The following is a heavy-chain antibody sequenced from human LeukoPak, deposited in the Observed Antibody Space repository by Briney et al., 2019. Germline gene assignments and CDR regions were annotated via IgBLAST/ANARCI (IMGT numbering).Heavy chain of an antibody. Sequence: GGSLRLSCAGSGFSVSNYYMNGVRQAPGKGLEWVSLIRDSGETFYADSVKGRFTISRDNSKNTVYIQMNRLRVEDTAVYFCARDRAVTQVWVEFDSWGQGSLVTVSS. CDR2: IRDSGET. J-gene: IGHJ5*01. CDR1: GFSVSNYY. CDR3: ARDRAVTQVWVEFDS. V-gene: IGHV3-66*03. D-gene: IGHD3-16*01.